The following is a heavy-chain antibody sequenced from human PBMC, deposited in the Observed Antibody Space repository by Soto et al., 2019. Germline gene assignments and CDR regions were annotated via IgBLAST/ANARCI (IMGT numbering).Heavy chain of an antibody. V-gene: IGHV3-30-3*01. D-gene: IGHD5-12*01. Sequence: GGSLRLSCAASGFIFSQYSINWVRQSPGLGLEWVALTSADGSKKYYADSVKGRFTISRDNSKNTLSLQMDSLRGEDTAVYYCARDGSGGYDTTHFDYGGQGTLFTASS. CDR3: ARDGSGGYDTTHFDY. CDR2: TSADGSKK. CDR1: GFIFSQYS. J-gene: IGHJ4*02.